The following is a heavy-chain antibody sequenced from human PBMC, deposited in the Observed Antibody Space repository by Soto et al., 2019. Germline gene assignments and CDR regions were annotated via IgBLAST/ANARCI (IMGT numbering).Heavy chain of an antibody. CDR1: GGSISSYS. V-gene: IGHV4-4*07. D-gene: IGHD6-13*01. CDR2: IYSSGST. CDR3: ARETAAAGTNWFDP. Sequence: PSETLSLTCTVSGGSISSYSWIWIRQPAGRGLEWIGRIYSSGSTNYNPSLKSRVTMPVDTSKNQFSLKLSSVTAADTAVYYCARETAAAGTNWFDPWGQGTQVTVSS. J-gene: IGHJ5*02.